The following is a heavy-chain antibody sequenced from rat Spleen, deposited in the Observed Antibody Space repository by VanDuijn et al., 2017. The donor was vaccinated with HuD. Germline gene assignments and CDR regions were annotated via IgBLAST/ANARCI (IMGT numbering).Heavy chain of an antibody. D-gene: IGHD1-12*02. Sequence: EVQLVESGGGLVQPGKSLTLSCEASGFTFSNRGMHWVRQAPTKGLEWVASISPTGGRSNYRDSVKGRFTISRDNAKSTLYLQMDSLRSEDSATYYCATDGYYDGTYYSVYVMDAWGQGASVTVSS. CDR3: ATDGYYDGTYYSVYVMDA. V-gene: IGHV5-19*01. CDR2: ISPTGGRS. J-gene: IGHJ4*01. CDR1: GFTFSNRG.